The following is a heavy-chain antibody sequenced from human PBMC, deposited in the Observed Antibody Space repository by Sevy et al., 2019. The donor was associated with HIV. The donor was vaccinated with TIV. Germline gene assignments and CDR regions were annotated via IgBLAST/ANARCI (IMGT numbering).Heavy chain of an antibody. CDR2: FDPEDGET. Sequence: ASVKVSCKVSGYTLTELSMHWVRQAPGKALEWMGGFDPEDGETIYAQKFQGRVTMTEDTSTDTAYMELSSLRSEDTAVYYCATKDMITFGGVIVTDAFDIWGQGTMVTVSS. CDR3: ATKDMITFGGVIVTDAFDI. CDR1: GYTLTELS. D-gene: IGHD3-16*02. J-gene: IGHJ3*02. V-gene: IGHV1-24*01.